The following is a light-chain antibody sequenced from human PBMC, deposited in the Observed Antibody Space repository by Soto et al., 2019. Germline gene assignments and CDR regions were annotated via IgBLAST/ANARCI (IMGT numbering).Light chain of an antibody. J-gene: IGKJ2*01. CDR3: PQYNNWPYT. CDR2: RVS. V-gene: IGKV3-15*01. CDR1: LPVSSN. Sequence: EIVMTQSPATLSVSPGESATLSCRASLPVSSNLAWYRQIPGQAPTLLIYRVSTRATDIPARFSGSGSGTEYTRTIGSLQSEDFAVYYCPQYNNWPYTFGPGTKLEIK.